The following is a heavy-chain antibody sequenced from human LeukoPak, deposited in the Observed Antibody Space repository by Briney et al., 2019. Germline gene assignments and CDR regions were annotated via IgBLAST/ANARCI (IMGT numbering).Heavy chain of an antibody. D-gene: IGHD4-17*01. Sequence: SETLSLTCTVSGGSISSSSYYWGWIRQLPGKGLEWIGSIYYSGSTYYNPSLRSRVTISVDTSKNQVSLKLSSVTAADTAVYYCAMTVSRYYGMDVWGQGTTVTVSS. CDR2: IYYSGST. CDR1: GGSISSSSYY. CDR3: AMTVSRYYGMDV. V-gene: IGHV4-39*01. J-gene: IGHJ6*02.